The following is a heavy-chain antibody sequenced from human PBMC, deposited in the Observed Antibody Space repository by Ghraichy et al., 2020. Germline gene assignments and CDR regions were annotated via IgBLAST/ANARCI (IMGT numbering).Heavy chain of an antibody. CDR1: GFTFSSYS. Sequence: GGSLRLSCAASGFTFSSYSMNWVRQAPGKGLEWVSSISSSSSYIYYADSVKGRFTISRDNAKNSLYLQMNSLRAEDTAVYYCARDAYDILTGYLYGMDVWGQGTTVTVSS. CDR2: ISSSSSYI. D-gene: IGHD3-9*01. J-gene: IGHJ6*02. V-gene: IGHV3-21*01. CDR3: ARDAYDILTGYLYGMDV.